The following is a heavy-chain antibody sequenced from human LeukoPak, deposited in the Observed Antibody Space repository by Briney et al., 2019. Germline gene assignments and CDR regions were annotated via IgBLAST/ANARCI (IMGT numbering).Heavy chain of an antibody. V-gene: IGHV1-69*13. CDR1: GYTFTSYD. J-gene: IGHJ5*02. D-gene: IGHD3-22*01. Sequence: ASVKVSCKASGYTFTSYDINWVRQAPGQGLEWMGGIIPIFGTANYAQKFQGRVTITADESTSTAYMELSSLRSEDTAVYYCARFGSSGYYYPTENNWFDPWGQGTLVTVSS. CDR2: IIPIFGTA. CDR3: ARFGSSGYYYPTENNWFDP.